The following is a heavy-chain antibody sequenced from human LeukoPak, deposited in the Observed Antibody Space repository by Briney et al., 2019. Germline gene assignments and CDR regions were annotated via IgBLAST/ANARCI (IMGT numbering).Heavy chain of an antibody. Sequence: SETLSLTCTVSGGSISSGDYYWSWIRQPPGRGLEWIGYIYYSGSTYYNPSLKSRVTISVDTSKNQFSLKLSSVTAADTAVYYCARDTVTTFGYYYGMDVWGQGTTVTASS. CDR1: GGSISSGDYY. CDR3: ARDTVTTFGYYYGMDV. D-gene: IGHD4-17*01. J-gene: IGHJ6*02. CDR2: IYYSGST. V-gene: IGHV4-30-4*01.